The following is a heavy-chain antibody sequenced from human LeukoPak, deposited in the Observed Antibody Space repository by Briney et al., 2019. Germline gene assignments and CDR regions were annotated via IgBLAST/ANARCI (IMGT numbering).Heavy chain of an antibody. D-gene: IGHD3-22*01. Sequence: GASLRLSCTASGFTFSSYAMTWVRQAPGKGLECVSTITSSGDGTYYADSVEGRFTISRDNPKNTLYLQMNSLRAEDTAVYYCAKDYDSSGYDFPFDYWGQGTLVTVSS. V-gene: IGHV3-23*01. CDR1: GFTFSSYA. J-gene: IGHJ4*02. CDR3: AKDYDSSGYDFPFDY. CDR2: ITSSGDGT.